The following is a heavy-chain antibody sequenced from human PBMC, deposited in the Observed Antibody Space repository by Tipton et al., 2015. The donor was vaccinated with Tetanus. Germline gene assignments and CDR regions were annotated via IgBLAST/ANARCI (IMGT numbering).Heavy chain of an antibody. J-gene: IGHJ4*02. CDR3: ASIRAHVDRNY. CDR2: INHSGST. D-gene: IGHD3-16*02. CDR1: GGSFSGYY. V-gene: IGHV4-34*09. Sequence: TLSLTCAVYGGSFSGYYWSWIRQPPGKGLEWIGEINHSGSTNYNPSLKSRVTISVDTSKNQFSLKLSSVTAADTAVYYCASIRAHVDRNYWGQGTLVTVSS.